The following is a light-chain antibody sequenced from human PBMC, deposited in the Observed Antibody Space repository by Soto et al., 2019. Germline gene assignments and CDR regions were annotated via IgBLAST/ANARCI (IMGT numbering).Light chain of an antibody. CDR2: GAS. CDR1: QSISSSY. Sequence: EIVLTQSPGTLSLSPGERATLFCRASQSISSSYLAWYQQKPGQAPRLLIYGASSRPTGIPDRFSGSGSGTDFTLTISRLEPEDFAVYYCQQYGSFFTFGPGTKVDIK. J-gene: IGKJ3*01. V-gene: IGKV3-20*01. CDR3: QQYGSFFT.